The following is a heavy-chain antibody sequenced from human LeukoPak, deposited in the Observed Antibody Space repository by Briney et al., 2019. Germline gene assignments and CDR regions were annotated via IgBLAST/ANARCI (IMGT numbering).Heavy chain of an antibody. CDR2: IIPIFGTA. CDR3: ARDEDYDILTGYPDY. Sequence: SVKVSCKASGGTFSSYAISWVRQAPGQGLEWMGRIIPIFGTANYAQKFQGRVTITTDESTSTAYMELSSLRSEDTAVYYCARDEDYDILTGYPDYWGQGTLVTVSS. V-gene: IGHV1-69*05. D-gene: IGHD3-9*01. J-gene: IGHJ4*02. CDR1: GGTFSSYA.